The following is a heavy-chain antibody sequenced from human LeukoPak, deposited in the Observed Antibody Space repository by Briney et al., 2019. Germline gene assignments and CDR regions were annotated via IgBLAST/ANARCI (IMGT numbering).Heavy chain of an antibody. J-gene: IGHJ5*02. D-gene: IGHD2-15*01. V-gene: IGHV4-4*02. CDR1: GFTFSNYAM. Sequence: PGGSLRLSCAASGFTFSNYAMSWVRQPPGKGLEWIGEIYHSGSTNYNPSLKSRVTISVDKSKNQFSLKLSSVTAADTAVYYCARDQGGWFDPWGQGTLVTVSS. CDR3: ARDQGGWFDP. CDR2: IYHSGST.